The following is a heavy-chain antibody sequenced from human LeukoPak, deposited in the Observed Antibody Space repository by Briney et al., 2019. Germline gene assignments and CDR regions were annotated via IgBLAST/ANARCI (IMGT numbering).Heavy chain of an antibody. CDR3: ARGPEYDGSGTYLYYFDY. J-gene: IGHJ4*02. V-gene: IGHV3-7*03. CDR1: GFSFSAYW. Sequence: PGGSLRLSCAASGFSFSAYWMGWVRQVPGKGLEWVANIKTDGSETHYVDSVRGRFTISRDNAQNSLYLQMNSLRAEDTAVYYCARGPEYDGSGTYLYYFDYWGQGTLVTVSS. D-gene: IGHD3-10*01. CDR2: IKTDGSET.